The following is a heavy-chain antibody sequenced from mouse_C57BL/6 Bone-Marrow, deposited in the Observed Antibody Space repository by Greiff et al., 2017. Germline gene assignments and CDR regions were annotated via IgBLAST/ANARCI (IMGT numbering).Heavy chain of an antibody. Sequence: QVQLQQPGAELVKPGASVKMSCKASGYTFTSYWITWVKQRPGQGLAWIGDIYPGSGSTNYNEKFKSKATLTVDTSSSTADMQLSSLTSEDSAVYYCAGYYGNLAWFAYWGQGTLVTVSA. CDR1: GYTFTSYW. CDR3: AGYYGNLAWFAY. J-gene: IGHJ3*01. V-gene: IGHV1-55*01. D-gene: IGHD2-1*01. CDR2: IYPGSGST.